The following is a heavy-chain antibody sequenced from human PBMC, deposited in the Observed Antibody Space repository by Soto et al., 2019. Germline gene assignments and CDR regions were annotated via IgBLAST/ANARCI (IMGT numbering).Heavy chain of an antibody. Sequence: PSETLSLTCTVSGGSISSGGYYWSWIRQHPGKGLEWIGYIYYSGSTYYNPSLKSRVTISVDTSKNQFSLKLSSVTAADTAVYYCAGGGNYDSNVIGYWGQGTLVTVSS. V-gene: IGHV4-31*03. D-gene: IGHD3-22*01. CDR2: IYYSGST. J-gene: IGHJ4*02. CDR3: AGGGNYDSNVIGY. CDR1: GGSISSGGYY.